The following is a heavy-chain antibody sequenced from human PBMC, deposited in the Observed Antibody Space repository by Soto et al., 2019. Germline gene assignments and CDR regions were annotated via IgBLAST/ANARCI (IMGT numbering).Heavy chain of an antibody. CDR2: INPSGGST. CDR1: GYTFTSYY. D-gene: IGHD4-4*01. V-gene: IGHV1-46*01. J-gene: IGHJ6*02. CDR3: ARDLAGLTTVLYFYGMDV. Sequence: ASVKVSCKASGYTFTSYYMHWVRQAPGQGLEWMGIINPSGGSTNYAQKFQGRVTMTRDTSTSTVYMELSSLRSEDTAVYYCARDLAGLTTVLYFYGMDVWGQGTTVTVSS.